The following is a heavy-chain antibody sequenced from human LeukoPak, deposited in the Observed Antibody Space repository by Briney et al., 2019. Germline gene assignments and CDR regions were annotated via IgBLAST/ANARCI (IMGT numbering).Heavy chain of an antibody. Sequence: EASVKVSCKTSGYTFTGYYMHWVRQAPGQGLEWMGWINPNSGGTNYAQKFRGRVTMTRDTSISTAYMELSRLRSDDTAVYYCARDRQLEGSYYYYYMDVWGKGTTVTISS. D-gene: IGHD1-1*01. V-gene: IGHV1-2*02. J-gene: IGHJ6*03. CDR3: ARDRQLEGSYYYYYMDV. CDR1: GYTFTGYY. CDR2: INPNSGGT.